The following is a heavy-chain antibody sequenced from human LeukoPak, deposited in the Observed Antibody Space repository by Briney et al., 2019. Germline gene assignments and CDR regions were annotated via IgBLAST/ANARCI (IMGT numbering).Heavy chain of an antibody. D-gene: IGHD6-19*01. CDR3: ARDKNIAVAGTGARY. CDR1: GCTFSSYW. V-gene: IGHV3-7*01. CDR2: INQDGSEK. J-gene: IGHJ4*02. Sequence: GGAVRLSCAASGCTFSSYWMSWVRQAAGKGREGVANINQDGSEKYYVDSVKGRFTISRDNAKNSLYLQMNSLRAEDTAVYYCARDKNIAVAGTGARYWGQGTLVTVSS.